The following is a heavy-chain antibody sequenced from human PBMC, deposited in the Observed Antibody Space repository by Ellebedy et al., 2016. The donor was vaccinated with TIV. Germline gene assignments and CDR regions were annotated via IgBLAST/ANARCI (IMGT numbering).Heavy chain of an antibody. CDR2: IKQDGSEK. D-gene: IGHD3-10*01. CDR3: ARGRSFN. Sequence: GESLKISCAASGFTFSSIWMSWVRQTPGKGLEWVAYIKQDGSEKYYVDSVKGRFTISRDNAKNSLYLQMNSLRAEDTAVYYCARGRSFNWGQGTLVTVSS. J-gene: IGHJ4*02. CDR1: GFTFSSIW. V-gene: IGHV3-7*03.